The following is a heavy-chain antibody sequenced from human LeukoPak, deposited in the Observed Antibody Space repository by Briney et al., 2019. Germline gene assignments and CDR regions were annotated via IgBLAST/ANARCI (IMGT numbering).Heavy chain of an antibody. V-gene: IGHV1-18*01. CDR2: ISAHSGNT. D-gene: IGHD3-3*01. CDR3: ARVPHYDFWSGYYPFDY. J-gene: IGHJ4*02. Sequence: ASVKVSCKASGYTFTNYAITWVRQAPGQGLEWMGWISAHSGNTNYAQKLLGRVTLTTDTSATTVCMELRSLRSDDTAVYYCARVPHYDFWSGYYPFDYWGQGTLVTVSS. CDR1: GYTFTNYA.